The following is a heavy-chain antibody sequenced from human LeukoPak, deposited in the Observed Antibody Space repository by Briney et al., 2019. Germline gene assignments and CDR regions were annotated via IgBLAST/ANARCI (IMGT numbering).Heavy chain of an antibody. CDR2: INTNTGNP. Sequence: GASVKVSCKASGYTFTSYAMNWVRQAPGQGLEWMGWINTNTGNPTYAQGFTGRFVFSLDTSVSTAYLQISSLKAEDTAVYYCARFGLRYFDPYYYGMDVWGQGTTVTVSS. J-gene: IGHJ6*02. CDR3: ARFGLRYFDPYYYGMDV. D-gene: IGHD3-9*01. CDR1: GYTFTSYA. V-gene: IGHV7-4-1*02.